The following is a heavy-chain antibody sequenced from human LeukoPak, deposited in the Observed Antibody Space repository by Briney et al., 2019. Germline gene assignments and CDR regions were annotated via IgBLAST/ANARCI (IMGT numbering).Heavy chain of an antibody. CDR1: GFTFSGYT. V-gene: IGHV3-48*02. D-gene: IGHD3-16*02. CDR3: ARGRALGGVLAYFDS. CDR2: ISSTSTIT. J-gene: IGHJ4*02. Sequence: GGSLRLSCAASGFTFSGYTMNWVRQAPGKGLQWVSYISSTSTITYYADSVKGRFTISRDNARNSLYLQMNSLRDEDTAVYYCARGRALGGVLAYFDSWAESPGDPVSS.